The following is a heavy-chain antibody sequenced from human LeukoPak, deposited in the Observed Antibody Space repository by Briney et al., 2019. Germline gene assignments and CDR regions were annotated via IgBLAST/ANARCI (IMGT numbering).Heavy chain of an antibody. D-gene: IGHD2-15*01. CDR1: GYTFTGYY. Sequence: ASVKVSCKASGYTFTGYYMHWVRQAPGQGLEWMGWINPNSGGTNYAQKFQGRVTMTRDTSISTAYMELSRLRSDDTAVYYCAREEIRYCSGGSCYSFDPWGQGTLVTVSS. J-gene: IGHJ5*02. CDR3: AREEIRYCSGGSCYSFDP. V-gene: IGHV1-2*02. CDR2: INPNSGGT.